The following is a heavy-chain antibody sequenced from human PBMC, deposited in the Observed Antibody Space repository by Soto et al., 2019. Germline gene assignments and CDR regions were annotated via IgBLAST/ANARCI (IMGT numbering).Heavy chain of an antibody. CDR3: ARDTDYIGGYYYYGMDV. CDR1: GGSISSGDYY. D-gene: IGHD3-16*01. V-gene: IGHV4-31*03. Sequence: SETLSLTCTVSGGSISSGDYYWSWIRQHPGKGLEWIGYIYYSGSTYYNPSLKSRVTISVDTSKNQFSLKLSSVTAADTAVYYCARDTDYIGGYYYYGMDVWGQGTTVTVSS. CDR2: IYYSGST. J-gene: IGHJ6*02.